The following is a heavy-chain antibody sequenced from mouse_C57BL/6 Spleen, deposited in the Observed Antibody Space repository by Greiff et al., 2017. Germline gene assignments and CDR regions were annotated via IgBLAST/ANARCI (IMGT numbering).Heavy chain of an antibody. CDR3: ARDYDYDEGYYYAMDY. Sequence: QVQLKESGPGLVAPSQSLSITCTVSGFSLTSYAISWVRQPPGKGLEWLGVIWTGGGTNYNSAPKSRLSISTDNSKIQVFLKMNSLQTDDTARYYCARDYDYDEGYYYAMDYWGQGTSVTVSS. V-gene: IGHV2-9-1*01. D-gene: IGHD2-4*01. CDR1: GFSLTSYA. CDR2: IWTGGGT. J-gene: IGHJ4*01.